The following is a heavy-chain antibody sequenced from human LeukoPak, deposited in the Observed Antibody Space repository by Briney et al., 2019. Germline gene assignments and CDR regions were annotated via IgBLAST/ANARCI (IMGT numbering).Heavy chain of an antibody. CDR2: IRYDGSNK. J-gene: IGHJ4*02. CDR3: ARDQDDYGGNSPLGY. Sequence: GGSLRLSCAASGFTFSSYGMHWVRQAPGKGLEWVAFIRYDGSNKYYADSVKGRFTISRDNAKNTLYLQMTSLRAEDTAIYYCARDQDDYGGNSPLGYWGQGTLVTVSS. V-gene: IGHV3-30*02. D-gene: IGHD4-23*01. CDR1: GFTFSSYG.